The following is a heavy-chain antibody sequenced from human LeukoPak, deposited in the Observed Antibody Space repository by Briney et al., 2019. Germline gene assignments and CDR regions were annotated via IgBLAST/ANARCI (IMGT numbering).Heavy chain of an antibody. V-gene: IGHV3-23*01. CDR2: IIGNGRAI. CDR3: AKDLAPDGLYELDS. D-gene: IGHD5/OR15-5a*01. Sequence: GRSLRLSCAASGFTFSTYAMNWVRQAPGKGLEWVSLIIGNGRAIHYADSVKGRFIISRDNSKNTLYLQMNSLRAEDTAVYFCAKDLAPDGLYELDSWGQGTLVTVSS. J-gene: IGHJ4*02. CDR1: GFTFSTYA.